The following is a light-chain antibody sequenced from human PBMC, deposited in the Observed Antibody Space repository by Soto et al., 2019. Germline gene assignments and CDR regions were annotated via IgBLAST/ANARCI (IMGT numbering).Light chain of an antibody. J-gene: IGKJ4*01. Sequence: ENVLTQSPGTLSLSPGERATLSCRASQTVSSNYLAWYQQKPGQAPRLLIYDASRRATGIPDRFSGSGSGTDFILTISRLEPEDFEVYYCEQYETSPRTFGGGTKVELK. CDR1: QTVSSNY. CDR2: DAS. CDR3: EQYETSPRT. V-gene: IGKV3-20*01.